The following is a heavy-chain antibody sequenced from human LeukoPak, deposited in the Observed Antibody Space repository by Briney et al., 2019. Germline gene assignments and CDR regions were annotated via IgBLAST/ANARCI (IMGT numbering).Heavy chain of an antibody. Sequence: SETLSLTCTVSGGSISSYYWSWIRQPPGKGLEWIGEINHSGSTNYNPSLKSRVTISVDTSKNQFSLKLSSVTAADTAVYYCARHVRWEPCLYWGQGTLVTVSS. CDR3: ARHVRWEPCLY. D-gene: IGHD1-26*01. CDR1: GGSISSYY. CDR2: INHSGST. V-gene: IGHV4-34*01. J-gene: IGHJ4*02.